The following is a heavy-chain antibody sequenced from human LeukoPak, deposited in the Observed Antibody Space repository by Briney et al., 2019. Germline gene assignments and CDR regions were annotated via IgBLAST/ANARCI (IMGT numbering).Heavy chain of an antibody. D-gene: IGHD1-14*01. CDR1: GFTFRSLG. Sequence: PGGSLRLSCAASGFTFRSLGMHWVRQAPGKGLDWVAFVEHDGGTKYYADSVKGRFTISRDNSKNTLFLQMNSLRADDTSMYYCVTDLHGINRYVHWGQGTLVTVSS. CDR2: VEHDGGTK. V-gene: IGHV3-30*02. J-gene: IGHJ4*02. CDR3: VTDLHGINRYVH.